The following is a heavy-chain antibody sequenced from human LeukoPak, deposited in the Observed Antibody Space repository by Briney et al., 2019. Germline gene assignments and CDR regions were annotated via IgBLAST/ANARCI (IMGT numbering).Heavy chain of an antibody. CDR3: ARDSARGYGYSSSWNFDY. D-gene: IGHD6-13*01. CDR2: ISSSSSYI. J-gene: IGHJ4*02. CDR1: GFTFSSYS. Sequence: EGSLRLSCAASGFTFSSYSMNWVRQAPGKGLEWVSSISSSSSYIYYADSVKGRFTISRDNAKNSLYLQMNSLRAEDTAVYYCARDSARGYGYSSSWNFDYWGQGTLVTVSS. V-gene: IGHV3-21*01.